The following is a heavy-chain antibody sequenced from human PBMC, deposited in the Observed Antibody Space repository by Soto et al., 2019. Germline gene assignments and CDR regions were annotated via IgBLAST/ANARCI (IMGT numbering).Heavy chain of an antibody. Sequence: SETLSLTCTVSGGSISSGDYYWGWIRQPPGKGLEWIGSIYYSGSTYYNPSLKSRVTISVDTSKNQFSLKLSSVTAADTAVYYCARHPIQLCAPACGYGMDVWGQGTTVTVSS. J-gene: IGHJ6*02. CDR1: GGSISSGDYY. D-gene: IGHD5-18*01. CDR3: ARHPIQLCAPACGYGMDV. V-gene: IGHV4-39*01. CDR2: IYYSGST.